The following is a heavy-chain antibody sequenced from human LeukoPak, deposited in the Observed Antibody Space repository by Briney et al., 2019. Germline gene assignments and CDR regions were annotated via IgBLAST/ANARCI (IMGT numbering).Heavy chain of an antibody. CDR3: AREPSDGQKSFDWIFAFDS. CDR2: ITGDHIST. CDR1: GFTFDEYN. V-gene: IGHV3-43*02. J-gene: IGHJ4*02. D-gene: IGHD3-9*01. Sequence: GGSLRLSCVASGFTFDEYNMHWVRQVPGKGLEWVALITGDHISTYYADSVRGRFTVSRDNSENSLYLQVNSLRIEDSALYYCAREPSDGQKSFDWIFAFDSWGQGTLITVSS.